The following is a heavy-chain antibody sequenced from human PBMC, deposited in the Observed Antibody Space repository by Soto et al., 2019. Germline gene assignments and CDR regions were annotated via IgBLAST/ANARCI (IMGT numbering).Heavy chain of an antibody. V-gene: IGHV4-59*01. CDR1: GGSISSYY. CDR3: ASGEADRTTRQFDY. D-gene: IGHD3-10*01. J-gene: IGHJ4*02. CDR2: IYYSGST. Sequence: SETLSLTCTVSGGSISSYYWSWIRQPPGKGLEWIGYIYYSGSTNYNPSLKSRVTISVDTSKNQFSLKLSSVTAADTAVYYCASGEADRTTRQFDYWGQGTLVIVCS.